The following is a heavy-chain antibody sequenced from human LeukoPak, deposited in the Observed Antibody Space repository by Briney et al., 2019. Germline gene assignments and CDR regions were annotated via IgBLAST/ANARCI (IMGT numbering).Heavy chain of an antibody. CDR1: GFTFSNYA. J-gene: IGHJ4*02. CDR2: ISGGRGKT. V-gene: IGHV3-23*01. Sequence: QTGGSLRLSCAASGFTFSNYAMTWVRQAPGEGLEWVSLISGGRGKTYYADSVRGRFTISRDNSENTLYLQVSSLRAEDTAVYFCAKNMDTWGIYDYWGQGTLVTVSS. D-gene: IGHD3-16*01. CDR3: AKNMDTWGIYDY.